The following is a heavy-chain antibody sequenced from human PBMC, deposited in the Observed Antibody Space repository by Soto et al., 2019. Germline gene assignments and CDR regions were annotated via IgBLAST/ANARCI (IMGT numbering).Heavy chain of an antibody. Sequence: GGSLRLSCAASGFTFDNYAMHWVRQAPGKGLEWVSFISWDGDITYYADSVKGRFTISRDNSKNSLYLQMNSLRGEDTAFYYCAKGGGYTYGLFDYWGQGTQVTVSS. CDR2: ISWDGDIT. CDR3: AKGGGYTYGLFDY. V-gene: IGHV3-43D*04. D-gene: IGHD5-18*01. CDR1: GFTFDNYA. J-gene: IGHJ4*02.